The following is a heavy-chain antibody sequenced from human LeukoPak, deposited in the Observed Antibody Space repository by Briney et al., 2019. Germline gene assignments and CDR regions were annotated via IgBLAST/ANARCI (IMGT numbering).Heavy chain of an antibody. D-gene: IGHD3-9*01. CDR3: ARGRSDNLTGHLARLDV. CDR1: GGSIKSFY. J-gene: IGHJ6*02. Sequence: SETLSLTCTVSGGSIKSFYWSWIRQPAGKGLEWVGRVFSRGTTNYNPSLKSRVTVSLDTSKNQFSLKLSSVTAADTAVYCARGRSDNLTGHLARLDVWGQGTTVIVSS. V-gene: IGHV4-4*07. CDR2: VFSRGTT.